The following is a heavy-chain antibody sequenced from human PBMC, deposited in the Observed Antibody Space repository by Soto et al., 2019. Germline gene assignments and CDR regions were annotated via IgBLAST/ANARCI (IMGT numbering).Heavy chain of an antibody. CDR3: ARLEGLATISYYFDY. D-gene: IGHD3-9*01. CDR2: IYYRGNT. CDR1: GDSINSDNYY. Sequence: PSETLCLTCSVSGDSINSDNYYGGWIRQPPGKGLEWIGSIYYRGNTYYNPSLKTRVTISLDKSKSQFSLKLNSVTAADSAVYFCARLEGLATISYYFDYWGQGTLVTVSS. J-gene: IGHJ4*02. V-gene: IGHV4-39*01.